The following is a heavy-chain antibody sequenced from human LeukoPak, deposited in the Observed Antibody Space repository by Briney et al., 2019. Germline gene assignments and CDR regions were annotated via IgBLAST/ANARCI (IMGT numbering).Heavy chain of an antibody. D-gene: IGHD2-2*01. Sequence: PGGSLRLSCAASGFAFSTYAMSWVRQAAGKGLEWISAISGSGDRTYYTDSVKGRFSISRDNSKNTLYLQMNSLRAEDTAAYYCAKERTSEGYFDYWGQGTLVTVSS. CDR1: GFAFSTYA. V-gene: IGHV3-23*01. CDR2: ISGSGDRT. CDR3: AKERTSEGYFDY. J-gene: IGHJ4*02.